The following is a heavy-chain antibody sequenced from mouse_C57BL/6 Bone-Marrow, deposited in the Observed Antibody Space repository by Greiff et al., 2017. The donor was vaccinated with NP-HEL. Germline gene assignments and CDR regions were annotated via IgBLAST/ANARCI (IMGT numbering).Heavy chain of an antibody. J-gene: IGHJ1*03. D-gene: IGHD1-1*02. CDR3: ANMDNTHWYFDV. V-gene: IGHV1-55*01. Sequence: QVQLQQPGAELVKPGASVKMSCKASGYTFTSYWITWVKQRPGQGLEWIGDIYPGSGSTNYNEKFKSKATLTVDTSSSTAYMQLSSLTSEDSAVYYCANMDNTHWYFDVWGTGTTVTVSS. CDR2: IYPGSGST. CDR1: GYTFTSYW.